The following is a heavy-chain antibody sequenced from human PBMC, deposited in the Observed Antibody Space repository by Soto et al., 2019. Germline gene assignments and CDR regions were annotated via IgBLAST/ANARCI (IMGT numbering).Heavy chain of an antibody. CDR3: ARLGYCSTTTCSGTDY. V-gene: IGHV5-51*01. CDR1: GYIFSTYW. J-gene: IGHJ4*02. D-gene: IGHD2-2*03. Sequence: PGESLKISCKGSGYIFSTYWIAWVRQMPGKGLEWMGIIYPGDSDTRYSPSFQGQVTISADKSISAAYLQWSSLKASDTAIYYCARLGYCSTTTCSGTDYWGQGTLVTVSS. CDR2: IYPGDSDT.